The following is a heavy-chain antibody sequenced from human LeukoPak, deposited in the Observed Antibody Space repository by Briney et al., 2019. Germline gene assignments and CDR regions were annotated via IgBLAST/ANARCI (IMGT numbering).Heavy chain of an antibody. CDR3: TRGAGWLIDY. D-gene: IGHD3-16*01. Sequence: PSETLSLTCTVSDASISDYYRGWIRAPPGKGLEWIGYIHNSGTSTYNLSLKSRVTISADTSKSQFSLKLNSMTTADTAVYYCTRGAGWLIDYWGQGILVTVSS. J-gene: IGHJ4*02. V-gene: IGHV4-59*01. CDR2: IHNSGTS. CDR1: DASISDYY.